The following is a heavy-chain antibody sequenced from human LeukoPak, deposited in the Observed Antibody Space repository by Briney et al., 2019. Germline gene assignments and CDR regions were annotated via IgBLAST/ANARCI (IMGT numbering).Heavy chain of an antibody. Sequence: PGGSLRLSCAASGFIFSTYWVTWVRQAPGMGLEWVANIKQDGSEKFYVESVKGRFTISRDNAKNSLYLQMNSLRAEDTAVYYCAREATMVQGVFYYYYYMDVWGKGTTVTVSS. CDR1: GFIFSTYW. CDR3: AREATMVQGVFYYYYYMDV. CDR2: IKQDGSEK. D-gene: IGHD3-10*01. J-gene: IGHJ6*03. V-gene: IGHV3-7*01.